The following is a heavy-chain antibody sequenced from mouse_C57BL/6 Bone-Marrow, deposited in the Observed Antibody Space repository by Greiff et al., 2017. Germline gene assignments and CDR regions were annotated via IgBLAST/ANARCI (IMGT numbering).Heavy chain of an antibody. CDR3: ARAIYYDPSRNWYFDV. D-gene: IGHD2-4*01. Sequence: EVKLQESGPGLVKPSQSLSLTCSVTGYSITSGYYWNWIRQFPGNKLEWMGYISYDGSNNYNPSLKNRISITRDTSKNQFFLKLNSVTTEDTATYYCARAIYYDPSRNWYFDVWGTGTTVTVSS. CDR2: ISYDGSN. CDR1: GYSITSGYY. V-gene: IGHV3-6*01. J-gene: IGHJ1*03.